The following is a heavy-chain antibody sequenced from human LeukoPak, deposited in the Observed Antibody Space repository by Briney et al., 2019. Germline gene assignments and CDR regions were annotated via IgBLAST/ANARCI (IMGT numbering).Heavy chain of an antibody. CDR3: ARAGYNSGWYLRYYYYMDV. D-gene: IGHD6-19*01. V-gene: IGHV4-59*01. CDR1: GDSISSYY. Sequence: SETLSLTCTVSGDSISSYYWSWIRQPPGKGLEWIGYIYYSGNTNYNPSLKSRVTISVDTSKNQFSLKLSSVTAADTAVYYCARAGYNSGWYLRYYYYMDVWGKGTTVTISS. CDR2: IYYSGNT. J-gene: IGHJ6*03.